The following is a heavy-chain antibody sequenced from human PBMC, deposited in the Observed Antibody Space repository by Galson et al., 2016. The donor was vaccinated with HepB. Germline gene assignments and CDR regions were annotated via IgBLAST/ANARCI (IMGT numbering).Heavy chain of an antibody. J-gene: IGHJ6*03. CDR1: GFTFSSLA. V-gene: IGHV3-23*01. Sequence: SLRLSCAASGFTFSSLAMSWVRQAPGKGLEWVSVINANGGLKYYADYVQGRFTISRDNSNNMVYLQMNSLRAEDTTLYYCAQDGIQTAGYMDGWGTGTTVSFSS. CDR2: INANGGLK. CDR3: AQDGIQTAGYMDG. D-gene: IGHD2-21*02.